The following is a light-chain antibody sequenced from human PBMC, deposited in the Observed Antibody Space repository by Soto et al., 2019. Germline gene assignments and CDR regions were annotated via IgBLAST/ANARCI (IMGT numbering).Light chain of an antibody. CDR3: QQYGSSSGIT. J-gene: IGKJ5*01. Sequence: EIVLTQSPGTLSFSPGERATLSCRASQSVSSSYVAWYQQKPGQAPRLLIYGASSRATGIPDRFSGSGSGTDFTLTISRLEPEDFAVYYCQQYGSSSGITFGKGTRLEIK. V-gene: IGKV3-20*01. CDR2: GAS. CDR1: QSVSSSY.